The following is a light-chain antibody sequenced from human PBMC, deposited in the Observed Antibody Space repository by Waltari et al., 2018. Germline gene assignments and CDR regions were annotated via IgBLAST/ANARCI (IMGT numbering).Light chain of an antibody. V-gene: IGKV1-39*01. Sequence: DIQMTQSPSSLSASVGDRVTITCRASQSISSYLNWYQQKPGKAPKRLIYAASSLQSGVPSRFSGSGSGTDFTLTISSLQPEDCATYYCQQSYSTPYTFGQGTKLEIK. J-gene: IGKJ2*01. CDR2: AAS. CDR3: QQSYSTPYT. CDR1: QSISSY.